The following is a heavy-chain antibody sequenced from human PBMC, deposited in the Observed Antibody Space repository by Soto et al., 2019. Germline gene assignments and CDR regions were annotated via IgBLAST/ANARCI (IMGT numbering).Heavy chain of an antibody. CDR3: ARGIATGQLDP. D-gene: IGHD2-15*01. V-gene: IGHV1-3*01. Sequence: QVQLVQSGAEVKKPGASVKISCKASGYTFTRYTMNWVRQAPGQRLEWMGWINPDYGNTKSSQKSQDRGIITRDTAASTAYMDLSSLICEDTTVYYCARGIATGQLDPWGQGTLVTVSS. J-gene: IGHJ5*02. CDR1: GYTFTRYT. CDR2: INPDYGNT.